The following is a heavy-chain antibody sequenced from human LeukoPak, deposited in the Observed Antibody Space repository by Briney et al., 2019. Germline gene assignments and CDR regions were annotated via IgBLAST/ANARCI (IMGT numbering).Heavy chain of an antibody. CDR3: ARGGYGSGSYWEVYYYGMDV. CDR1: GGSFSGYY. J-gene: IGHJ6*02. CDR2: INHSGST. D-gene: IGHD3-10*01. Sequence: PSETLSLTCAVYGGSFSGYYWSWIRQPPGEGLEWIGEINHSGSTNYNPSLKSRVTISVDTSKNQFSLKLSSVTAADTAVYYCARGGYGSGSYWEVYYYGMDVWGQGTTVTVSS. V-gene: IGHV4-34*01.